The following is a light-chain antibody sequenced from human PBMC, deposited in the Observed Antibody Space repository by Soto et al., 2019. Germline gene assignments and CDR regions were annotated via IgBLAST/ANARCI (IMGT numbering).Light chain of an antibody. CDR2: EVS. V-gene: IGLV2-14*01. CDR3: SSYGGSNNLI. Sequence: QSALTQPASVSASPGQSITISCAGTSSDVGGWPHVSWYQQHPGKAPKLVIYEVSNRPSGVSSRFSGSKSGSTASLTISGLQAEDEADYYCSSYGGSNNLIFGGGTKLTVL. J-gene: IGLJ2*01. CDR1: SSDVGGWPH.